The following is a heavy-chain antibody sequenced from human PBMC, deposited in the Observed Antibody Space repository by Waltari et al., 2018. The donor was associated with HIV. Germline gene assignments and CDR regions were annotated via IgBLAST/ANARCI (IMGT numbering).Heavy chain of an antibody. Sequence: EVQLVESGGGLVQPGGSLRLSCAASGFTFSSYCVNWVRQAPGKGLEWVSYISSSGSALYYADSVKGRFSISRDNAKNSLYLQLNSLRGEDTAVYYCARDRQFAFDYWGQGTLVTVSS. J-gene: IGHJ4*02. CDR2: ISSSGSAL. CDR1: GFTFSSYC. D-gene: IGHD2-15*01. CDR3: ARDRQFAFDY. V-gene: IGHV3-48*01.